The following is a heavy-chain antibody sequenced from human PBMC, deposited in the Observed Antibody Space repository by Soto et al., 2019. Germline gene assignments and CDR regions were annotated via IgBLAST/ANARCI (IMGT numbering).Heavy chain of an antibody. J-gene: IGHJ4*02. D-gene: IGHD1-26*01. CDR1: GYTFTGYY. Sequence: QVQLVQSGAEVKKPGASVKVSCKASGYTFTGYYMHWVRQAPGQGLEWMGWINPNSGGTNYAQKFQGRVTMTRDTSISTAYMELSRLRSDDTAVYYCARYPLAQVGATTGDYWGQGTLVTVSS. CDR2: INPNSGGT. V-gene: IGHV1-2*02. CDR3: ARYPLAQVGATTGDY.